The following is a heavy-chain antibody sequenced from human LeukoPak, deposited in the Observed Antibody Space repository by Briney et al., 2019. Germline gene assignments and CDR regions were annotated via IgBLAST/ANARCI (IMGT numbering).Heavy chain of an antibody. CDR2: LNPNSGGT. Sequence: ASVKVSCKASGYTFTGYYMHWVRQAPGQGLEWMGWLNPNSGGTNYAQNFRGRVTMTRDTSISTAYMELSRLRSDDTAVYYCARDRLGSDLDYWGQGTLVTVSS. V-gene: IGHV1-2*02. CDR1: GYTFTGYY. CDR3: ARDRLGSDLDY. J-gene: IGHJ4*02. D-gene: IGHD3-9*01.